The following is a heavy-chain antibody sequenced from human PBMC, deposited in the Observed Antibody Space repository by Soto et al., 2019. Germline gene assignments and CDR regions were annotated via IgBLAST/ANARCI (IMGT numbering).Heavy chain of an antibody. J-gene: IGHJ6*02. CDR1: GFTLTSYW. CDR2: INSDGTTT. V-gene: IGHV3-74*01. Sequence: VQLVESGGDLVQPGGSLRLSCAASGFTLTSYWMHWVRQAPGKGLVWVSRINSDGTTTNYAESVTGRFTISRDNAKNTVYLQMNSLRAEDTAVYYCARGIKNYYGVDVWGQGTTVTVSS. CDR3: ARGIKNYYGVDV.